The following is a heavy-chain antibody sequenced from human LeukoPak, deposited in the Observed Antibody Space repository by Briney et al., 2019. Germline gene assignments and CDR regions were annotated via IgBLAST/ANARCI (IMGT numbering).Heavy chain of an antibody. Sequence: GGSLRLSCAASGFTFSSYAMSWVRQAPGKGLEWGSAISSSGSNTNYANSVKGRFIISRDNSKNTLYLQMNSLRAEGTAIYYCAKALTDELMSRSHYDFWSGYHPSGTVYYYMDVWGKGTTVTVSS. CDR3: AKALTDELMSRSHYDFWSGYHPSGTVYYYMDV. J-gene: IGHJ6*03. D-gene: IGHD3-3*01. CDR1: GFTFSSYA. CDR2: ISSSGSNT. V-gene: IGHV3-23*01.